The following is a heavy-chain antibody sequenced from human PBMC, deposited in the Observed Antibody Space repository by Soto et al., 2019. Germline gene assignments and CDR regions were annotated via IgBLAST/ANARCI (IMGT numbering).Heavy chain of an antibody. D-gene: IGHD6-13*01. CDR2: INAGNGNT. J-gene: IGHJ4*02. Sequence: ASVKVSCKASGYTFTSYAMHWVRQAPGQRLEWMGWINAGNGNTKYSQKFQGRVTITRDTSASTAYMELSSLRSEDTAVYYCARSSSWSYYFDYWGQGTLVTVSS. V-gene: IGHV1-3*01. CDR3: ARSSSWSYYFDY. CDR1: GYTFTSYA.